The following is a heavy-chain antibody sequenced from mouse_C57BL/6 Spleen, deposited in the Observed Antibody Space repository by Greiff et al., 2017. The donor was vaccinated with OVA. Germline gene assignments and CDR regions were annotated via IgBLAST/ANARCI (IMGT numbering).Heavy chain of an antibody. Sequence: DVKLQESGGGLVQPGGSMKLSCAASGFTFSDAWMDWVRQSPETGLEWVAEIRNKANNHATYYAESVKGRFTISRDDSKSSVYLQMNSLRAEDTGIYYCTHYGSSYDYAMDYWGQGTSVTVSS. D-gene: IGHD1-1*01. CDR2: IRNKANNHAT. V-gene: IGHV6-6*01. J-gene: IGHJ4*01. CDR1: GFTFSDAW. CDR3: THYGSSYDYAMDY.